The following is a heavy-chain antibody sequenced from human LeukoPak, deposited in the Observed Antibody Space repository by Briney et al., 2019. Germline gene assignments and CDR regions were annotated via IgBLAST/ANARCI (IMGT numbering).Heavy chain of an antibody. Sequence: SVKVSCKASGGTFSSYAISWVRQAPGQGLEWMGGIIPIFGTANYAQKFQGRVTITADESTSTAYMELSSLRSEDTAVYYCAGCIRFHTYYYMDVWGKGTTVTVSS. D-gene: IGHD5/OR15-5a*01. CDR1: GGTFSSYA. CDR2: IIPIFGTA. V-gene: IGHV1-69*01. J-gene: IGHJ6*03. CDR3: AGCIRFHTYYYMDV.